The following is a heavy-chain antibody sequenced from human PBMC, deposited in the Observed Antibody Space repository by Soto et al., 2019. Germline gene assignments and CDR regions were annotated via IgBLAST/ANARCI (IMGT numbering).Heavy chain of an antibody. V-gene: IGHV3-30*18. J-gene: IGHJ4*02. CDR2: ISHDGNNK. CDR3: AKDSREVRGYYQPYYSDY. Sequence: HPGGSLRLSCAASGFTFSTYGMHWVRQAPGKGLEWVAVISHDGNNKYYADSVNGRFTISRDNSRNTLYLQMNSLRAEDTAVYHCAKDSREVRGYYQPYYSDYWGQGALVTVSS. CDR1: GFTFSTYG. D-gene: IGHD2-15*01.